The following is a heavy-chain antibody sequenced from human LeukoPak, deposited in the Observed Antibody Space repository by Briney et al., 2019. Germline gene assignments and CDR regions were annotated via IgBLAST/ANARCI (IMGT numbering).Heavy chain of an antibody. CDR2: IIPIFGTA. V-gene: IGHV1-69*13. Sequence: SVKVSCKASGGTFSSYAISWVRQAPGQGLEWMGGIIPIFGTANYAQKFQGRVTITADESTSTAYMELSSLRSEDTAVYYCTRNHIVVVTASLDPWGQGTVVTVSS. CDR3: TRNHIVVVTASLDP. CDR1: GGTFSSYA. J-gene: IGHJ5*02. D-gene: IGHD2-21*02.